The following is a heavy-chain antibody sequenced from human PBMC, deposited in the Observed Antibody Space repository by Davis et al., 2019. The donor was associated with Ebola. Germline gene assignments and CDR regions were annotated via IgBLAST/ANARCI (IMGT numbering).Heavy chain of an antibody. CDR3: ARDLVRRQYSSGWYHYYYYGMDV. CDR1: GGSISSSSYY. V-gene: IGHV4-61*01. CDR2: IYYSGST. J-gene: IGHJ6*02. D-gene: IGHD6-19*01. Sequence: SETLSLTCTVSGGSISSSSYYWSWIRQPPGKGLEWIGYIYYSGSTNYNPSLKSRVTISVDTSKNQFSLKLSSVTAADTAVYYCARDLVRRQYSSGWYHYYYYGMDVWGQGTTVTVSS.